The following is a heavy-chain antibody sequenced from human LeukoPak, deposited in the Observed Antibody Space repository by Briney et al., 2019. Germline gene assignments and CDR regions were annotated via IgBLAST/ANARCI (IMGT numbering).Heavy chain of an antibody. CDR1: GFTFSSYA. Sequence: GGSLRLSCAASGFTFSSYAMSWVRQAPGKGLEWVSVIYSGGSTYYADSVKGRFTISRDNSKNTLYLQMNSLRAEDTAVYYCAREIAAAGLDYWGQGTLVTVSS. CDR3: AREIAAAGLDY. V-gene: IGHV3-66*01. CDR2: IYSGGST. D-gene: IGHD6-13*01. J-gene: IGHJ4*02.